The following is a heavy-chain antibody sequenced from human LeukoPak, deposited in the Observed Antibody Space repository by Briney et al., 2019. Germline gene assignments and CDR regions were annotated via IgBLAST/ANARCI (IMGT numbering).Heavy chain of an antibody. CDR2: IYYSGNT. D-gene: IGHD3-22*01. J-gene: IGHJ3*02. Sequence: SETLSLTCTVSGGSISSGGYYWSWIRQHPGKGPEWIGYIYYSGNTYYSPSLKSRVTISVDTSKNQFSLKLSSVTAADTAVYYCARVLYYYDSSGYSLGYFDIWGQGTMVTVSS. CDR1: GGSISSGGYY. CDR3: ARVLYYYDSSGYSLGYFDI. V-gene: IGHV4-31*03.